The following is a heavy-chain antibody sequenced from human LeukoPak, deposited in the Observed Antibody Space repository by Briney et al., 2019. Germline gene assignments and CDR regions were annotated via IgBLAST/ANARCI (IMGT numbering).Heavy chain of an antibody. J-gene: IGHJ4*02. Sequence: GASVKVSCKASGGTFSSYGISWVRQAPGQGLEWMGGIIPIFRTPNYAQNFQGRVTITTDESTNTAYMERSSLTSEDTAVYYCANSMPRGGDGAFPSDYWGQGTLVTVSS. D-gene: IGHD3-16*01. CDR3: ANSMPRGGDGAFPSDY. CDR2: IIPIFRTP. CDR1: GGTFSSYG. V-gene: IGHV1-69*05.